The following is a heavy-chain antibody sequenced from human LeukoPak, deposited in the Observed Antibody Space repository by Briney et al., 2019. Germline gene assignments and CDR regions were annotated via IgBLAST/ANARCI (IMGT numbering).Heavy chain of an antibody. CDR2: INHSGST. V-gene: IGHV4-34*01. CDR3: ARVVVAVALGYYYYYYMDV. Sequence: SETLSPTCAVYGGSFSGYYWSWIRQPPGKGLEWIGEINHSGSTNYNPSLKSRVTISVDTSKNQFSLKLSSVTAADTAVYYCARVVVAVALGYYYYYYMDVWGKGTTVTVSS. J-gene: IGHJ6*03. D-gene: IGHD6-19*01. CDR1: GGSFSGYY.